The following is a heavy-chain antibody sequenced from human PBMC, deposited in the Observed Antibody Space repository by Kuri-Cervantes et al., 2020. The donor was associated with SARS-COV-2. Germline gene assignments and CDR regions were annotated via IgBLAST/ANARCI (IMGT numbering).Heavy chain of an antibody. CDR1: GASSNTYY. CDR2: IFTSGRT. Sequence: SETLSLTCTVSGASSNTYYWGWIRQPPGKGLEWIGNIFTSGRTNYNPSLKSRVTISVDTSKNQFSLKLSSVTAADTAVYYCARLTTVTTFDYWGQGTLVTVSS. CDR3: ARLTTVTTFDY. J-gene: IGHJ4*02. D-gene: IGHD4-17*01. V-gene: IGHV4-4*08.